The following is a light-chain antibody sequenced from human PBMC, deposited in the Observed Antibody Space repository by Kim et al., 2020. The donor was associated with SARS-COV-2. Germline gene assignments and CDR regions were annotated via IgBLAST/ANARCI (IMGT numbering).Light chain of an antibody. CDR2: GAS. Sequence: EIVLTQSPGTLSLSPGERATLSCRASQSVSSSYLGRYQQKPGQAPRLLIYGASSRATGIPDRFSGSGSGTDFTLTISRLEPEDFAVYYCQQYGSSPMYTFGQGTKLEI. J-gene: IGKJ2*01. V-gene: IGKV3-20*01. CDR3: QQYGSSPMYT. CDR1: QSVSSSY.